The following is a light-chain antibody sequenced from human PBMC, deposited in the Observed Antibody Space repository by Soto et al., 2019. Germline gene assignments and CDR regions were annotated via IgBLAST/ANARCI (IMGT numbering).Light chain of an antibody. CDR3: QQYNTWPPANT. CDR2: GAS. V-gene: IGKV3-15*01. J-gene: IGKJ2*01. Sequence: EIVMTQSPATLSVSPGERATLSCRASQSVSSNLAWYQQKPGQAPRLLIYGASTKATGIPARFSGSGSGTEFTLTISSLQSEDFAVYYCQQYNTWPPANTFRQGTKLEIK. CDR1: QSVSSN.